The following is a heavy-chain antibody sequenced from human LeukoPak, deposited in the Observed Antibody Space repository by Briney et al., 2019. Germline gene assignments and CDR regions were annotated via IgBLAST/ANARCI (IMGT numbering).Heavy chain of an antibody. CDR3: ARGGYSSSWYRGYFDY. CDR2: IKQDGSGK. J-gene: IGHJ4*02. V-gene: IGHV3-7*01. Sequence: GGSLRLSCAASGFTFSSYWMSWVRQAPGKGLEWVANIKQDGSGKYYVDSVKGRFTISRDNAKNSLYLQMNSLRAEDTAVYYCARGGYSSSWYRGYFDYWGQGTLVTVSS. D-gene: IGHD6-13*01. CDR1: GFTFSSYW.